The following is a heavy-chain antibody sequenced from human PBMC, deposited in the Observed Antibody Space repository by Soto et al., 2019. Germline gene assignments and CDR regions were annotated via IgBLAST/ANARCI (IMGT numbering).Heavy chain of an antibody. J-gene: IGHJ6*02. Sequence: QVQLQQWGAGLLKPSETLSLTCAVYGGSGGSFSGYYWSWIRQPPGKGLEWIGEINHSGSTNYNPSLKSRVPLSVDTSKNQYALKLSSVTAADPAVYYCASHNYDSSAYVHYYSGMDVWGQGTTVTVSS. CDR1: GGSGGSFSGYY. D-gene: IGHD3-22*01. V-gene: IGHV4-34*01. CDR2: INHSGST. CDR3: ASHNYDSSAYVHYYSGMDV.